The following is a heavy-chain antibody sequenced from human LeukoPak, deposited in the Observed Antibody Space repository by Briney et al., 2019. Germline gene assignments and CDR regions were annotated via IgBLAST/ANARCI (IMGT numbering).Heavy chain of an antibody. CDR3: AKRPYTVMVFDD. CDR1: GFTFSSYA. V-gene: IGHV3-23*01. D-gene: IGHD5-18*01. J-gene: IGHJ4*02. CDR2: ISGSGGST. Sequence: GGSLRLSCAASGFTFSSYAMSWVRQAPGKGLEWVSGISGSGGSTYYADSVKGRFTISRDNSKNTLYLRMDSLRAEDTAVYYCAKRPYTVMVFDDWGQGTLVTVSS.